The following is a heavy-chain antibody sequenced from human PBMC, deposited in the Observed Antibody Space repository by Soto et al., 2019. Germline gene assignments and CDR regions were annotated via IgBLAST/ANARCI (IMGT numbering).Heavy chain of an antibody. CDR2: MNRNSGNT. CDR3: ATDVGGYIYGVARN. J-gene: IGHJ4*02. V-gene: IGHV1-8*01. D-gene: IGHD4-17*01. CDR1: GYTFTSYD. Sequence: AALKVACKPSGYTFTSYDINCVRDTDGQGVEWMGWMNRNSGNTGFAQKFKGRVAMTRNTSISTAYMELSSLRPEDTAVYYCATDVGGYIYGVARNWGAGTLVTGSS.